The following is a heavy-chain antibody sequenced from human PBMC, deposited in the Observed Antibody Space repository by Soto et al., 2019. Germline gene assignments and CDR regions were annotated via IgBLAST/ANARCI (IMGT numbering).Heavy chain of an antibody. D-gene: IGHD3-10*01. CDR3: VFQMPGEYGMDV. Sequence: GESLKICCKGSGYDFSMHWIGWVRHMPGKGLEWMGIIYPGDSRTIYTPSFQGQVTISVDRSINTAYLQWSSLKASESAIYYCVFQMPGEYGMDVWGSGTAVTSPQ. J-gene: IGHJ6*04. CDR2: IYPGDSRT. CDR1: GYDFSMHW. V-gene: IGHV5-51*01.